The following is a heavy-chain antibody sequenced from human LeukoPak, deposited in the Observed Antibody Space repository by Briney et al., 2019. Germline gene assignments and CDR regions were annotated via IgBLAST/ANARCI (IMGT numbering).Heavy chain of an antibody. V-gene: IGHV3-9*01. Sequence: PGGSLRLSCAASGLTFDDYAMHWVRQAPGKGLEWVSGISWNGGSIGYADSVKGRFTISRDNAKNSLYLQMNSLRAEDTALYYCAKASAAGTGDFDYWGQGTLVTVSS. CDR1: GLTFDDYA. CDR3: AKASAAGTGDFDY. D-gene: IGHD6-13*01. CDR2: ISWNGGSI. J-gene: IGHJ4*02.